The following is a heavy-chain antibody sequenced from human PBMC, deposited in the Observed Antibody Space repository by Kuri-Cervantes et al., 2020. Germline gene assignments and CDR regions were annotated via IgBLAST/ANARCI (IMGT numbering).Heavy chain of an antibody. CDR2: IGGSGGST. CDR3: AKDVEQLVETYYFDY. Sequence: GGSLRLSCAASGFTFSSYAMSWVRQAPGKGLEWVSAIGGSGGSTYYADSVKGRFTISRDNSKNTLYLQMNSLRAEDTAVYYCAKDVEQLVETYYFDYWGQGTLVTVSS. V-gene: IGHV3-23*01. CDR1: GFTFSSYA. D-gene: IGHD6-6*01. J-gene: IGHJ4*02.